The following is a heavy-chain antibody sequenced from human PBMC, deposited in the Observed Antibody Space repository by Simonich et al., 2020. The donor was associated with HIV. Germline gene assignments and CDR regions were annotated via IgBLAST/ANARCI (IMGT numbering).Heavy chain of an antibody. CDR3: ARDGRKGSSTSCSDY. CDR1: GFTFSSYS. V-gene: IGHV3-21*01. CDR2: ISSSRSYI. Sequence: EVQLVESGGGLVKPGGSLRLSCAASGFTFSSYSMNWVRQAPGKGLEWVLSISSSRSYIYYADSVKGRFTISRDNAKNSLYLQMNSLRAEDTAVYYCARDGRKGSSTSCSDYWGQGTLVTVSS. J-gene: IGHJ4*02. D-gene: IGHD2-2*01.